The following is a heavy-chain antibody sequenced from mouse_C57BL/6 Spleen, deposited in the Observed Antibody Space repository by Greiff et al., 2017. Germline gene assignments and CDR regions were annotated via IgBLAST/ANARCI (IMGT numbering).Heavy chain of an antibody. V-gene: IGHV14-2*01. D-gene: IGHD2-3*01. CDR1: GFNIKDYY. J-gene: IGHJ4*01. Sequence: VQLKQSGAELVKPGASVKLSCTASGFNIKDYYMHWVKQRTEQGLEWIGRIDPEDGETTYAPKFQGKATITEDTSSNTAYLQLSSLTSEDTAVYYCAINGYYVEAMDYWGQGTSVTVSS. CDR3: AINGYYVEAMDY. CDR2: IDPEDGET.